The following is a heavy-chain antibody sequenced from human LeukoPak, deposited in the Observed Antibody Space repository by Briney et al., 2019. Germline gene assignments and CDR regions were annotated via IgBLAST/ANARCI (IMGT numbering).Heavy chain of an antibody. Sequence: GESLKISCKGSGYSFTGYWIGWVRQMPGKGLEWMGIIYPGDSDTRYSPSFQGQVTISADKSISTAYLQWSSLKASDTAMYYCARQSSSWPHYYYGMNVWGQGTTVTVSS. CDR2: IYPGDSDT. D-gene: IGHD6-13*01. J-gene: IGHJ6*02. V-gene: IGHV5-51*01. CDR3: ARQSSSWPHYYYGMNV. CDR1: GYSFTGYW.